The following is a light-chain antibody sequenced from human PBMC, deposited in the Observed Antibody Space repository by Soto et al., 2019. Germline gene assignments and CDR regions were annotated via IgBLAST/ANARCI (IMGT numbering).Light chain of an antibody. CDR3: QQYVSIPLT. V-gene: IGKV3-20*01. Sequence: EIVSTQSPATLSLSPGERATLSCRASQSISTYLAWYQQKPGQAPRLLIYGASSRATGIPDRFSGSGSGTDFALTISRLEPEDFAVYHCQQYVSIPLTFGGGTKVDIK. CDR2: GAS. CDR1: QSISTY. J-gene: IGKJ4*01.